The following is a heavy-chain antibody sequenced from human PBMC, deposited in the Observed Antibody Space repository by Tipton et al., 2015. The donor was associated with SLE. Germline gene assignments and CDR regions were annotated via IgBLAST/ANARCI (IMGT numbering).Heavy chain of an antibody. Sequence: TLSLTCTVSGGSISSHYWSWIRQPPGKGLEWIGYIYYRGSTNYNPSLKSRVTISVDTSKNQFSLKLSSMTAADTAVYYCARAGYSYDSGYYFDHWGQGTLVTVSS. J-gene: IGHJ4*02. D-gene: IGHD5-18*01. CDR1: GGSISSHY. CDR3: ARAGYSYDSGYYFDH. V-gene: IGHV4-59*11. CDR2: IYYRGST.